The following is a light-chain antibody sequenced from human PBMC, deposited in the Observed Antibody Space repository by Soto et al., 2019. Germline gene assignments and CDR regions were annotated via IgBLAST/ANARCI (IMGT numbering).Light chain of an antibody. CDR3: AAWDDSLSNYV. J-gene: IGLJ1*01. Sequence: QSVLTQPPSASGTPGQRVTISCSGSSSNIGSNTVNWYQQLPGTAPKVLIYSNNERPSGVPYRFSGSKSGTSASLAISGLQSEDEDDYYCAAWDDSLSNYVFGTGTKVTVL. CDR2: SNN. V-gene: IGLV1-44*01. CDR1: SSNIGSNT.